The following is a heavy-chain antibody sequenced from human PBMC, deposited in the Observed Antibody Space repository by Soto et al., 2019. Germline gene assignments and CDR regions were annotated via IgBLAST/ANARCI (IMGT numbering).Heavy chain of an antibody. V-gene: IGHV3-21*01. CDR2: ISSSSSYI. CDR1: GFTFSSYS. Sequence: EVQLVESGGGLVKPGGSLRLSCAASGFTFSSYSMNWVRQAPGKGLEWVSSISSSSSYIYYADSVKGRFTISRDNAKNSLYLQMNSLRAEDTAVYYCARWGSLGVYYYYSGMDVWGQGTTVTVSS. J-gene: IGHJ6*02. CDR3: ARWGSLGVYYYYSGMDV. D-gene: IGHD6-13*01.